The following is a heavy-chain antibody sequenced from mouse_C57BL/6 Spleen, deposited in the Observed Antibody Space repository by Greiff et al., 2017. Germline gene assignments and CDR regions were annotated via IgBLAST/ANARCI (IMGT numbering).Heavy chain of an antibody. CDR1: GYTFTSYW. CDR2: IDPSDNYT. J-gene: IGHJ2*01. CDR3: ARGDYASSLHFDY. V-gene: IGHV1-50*01. D-gene: IGHD1-1*01. Sequence: VQLQHSGAELVKPGASVKLSCKASGYTFTSYWMQWVQQSPGQGLEWIGEIDPSDNYTNYNQKFKGKATLTVDTSSSTAYMQLSSLTSEDSAVYYCARGDYASSLHFDYWGQGTTLTVSS.